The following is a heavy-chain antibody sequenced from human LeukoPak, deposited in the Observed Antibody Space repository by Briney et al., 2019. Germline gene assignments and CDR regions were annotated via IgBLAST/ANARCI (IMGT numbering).Heavy chain of an antibody. V-gene: IGHV1-69*06. J-gene: IGHJ5*02. D-gene: IGHD3-10*01. CDR3: ARKGSWFDP. Sequence: ASVKVSCKASGGTFSSYAISWVRQAPGQGLEWMGGIIPIFGTANYAQKFQGRVTITADTSTTTAYMELRSLRSDDTAVYYCARKGSWFDPWGQGTLVTVSS. CDR1: GGTFSSYA. CDR2: IIPIFGTA.